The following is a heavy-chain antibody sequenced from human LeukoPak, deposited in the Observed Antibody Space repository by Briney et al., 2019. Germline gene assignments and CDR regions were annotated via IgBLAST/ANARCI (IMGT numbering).Heavy chain of an antibody. Sequence: SETLSLTCTVSGGSISSSDYFWGWIRQPPGKGLEWIGSIYYSGSTYYNPSPESRVTISVDTSKNQFSLKLRSVIAADTAVYYCARTRDGYNYRGAFNIWGQGTLLTVSS. CDR3: ARTRDGYNYRGAFNI. V-gene: IGHV4-39*01. D-gene: IGHD5-24*01. J-gene: IGHJ3*02. CDR2: IYYSGST. CDR1: GGSISSSDYF.